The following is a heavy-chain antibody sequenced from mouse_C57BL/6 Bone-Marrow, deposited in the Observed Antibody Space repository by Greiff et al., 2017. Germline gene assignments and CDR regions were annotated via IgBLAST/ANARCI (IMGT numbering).Heavy chain of an antibody. Sequence: EVKVVESGGGLVQPGGSLKLSCAASGFTFSDYGMAWVRQAPRKGPEWVAFISNLAYSIYYADTVTGRFTISREKAKNTLYLEMSSLRSEDTAMYYCARRVIEDYAMDYWGQGTSVTVSS. D-gene: IGHD2-2*01. J-gene: IGHJ4*01. CDR1: GFTFSDYG. CDR2: ISNLAYSI. V-gene: IGHV5-15*01. CDR3: ARRVIEDYAMDY.